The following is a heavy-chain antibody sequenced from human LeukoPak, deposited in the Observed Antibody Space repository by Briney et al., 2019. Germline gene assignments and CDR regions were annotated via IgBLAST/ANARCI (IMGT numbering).Heavy chain of an antibody. J-gene: IGHJ5*02. D-gene: IGHD2-15*01. CDR3: ARAWHCSGGSCYIFWFDP. CDR2: INPSGGST. V-gene: IGHV1-2*02. CDR1: GYTFTSYY. Sequence: ASVKVSCKASGYTFTSYYMHWVRQAPGQGLEWMGIINPSGGSTNYAQKFQGRVTMTRDTSISTAYMELSRLRSDDTAVYYCARAWHCSGGSCYIFWFDPWGQGTLVTVSS.